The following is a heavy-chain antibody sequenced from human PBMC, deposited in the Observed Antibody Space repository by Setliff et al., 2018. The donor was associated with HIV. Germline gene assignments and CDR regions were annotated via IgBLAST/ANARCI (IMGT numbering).Heavy chain of an antibody. D-gene: IGHD1-26*01. J-gene: IGHJ3*01. CDR2: IFPNEQK. CDR3: ARIRATAVNPLDAFDV. CDR1: GFSLRSARMG. Sequence: VSGPTLVNPTQTLTLTCTFSGFSLRSARMGVSWIRQPPGKALEWLAHIFPNEQKSYSPSLKTRVTISKDAPTSQVVLRMTDVKPGGTATYYCARIRATAVNPLDAFDVWGQGTVVTVSS. V-gene: IGHV2-26*02.